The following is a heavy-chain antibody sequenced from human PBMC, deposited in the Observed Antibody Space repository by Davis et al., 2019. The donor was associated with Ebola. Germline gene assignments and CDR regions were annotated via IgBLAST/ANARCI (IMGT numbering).Heavy chain of an antibody. V-gene: IGHV1-18*04. CDR2: ISAYNGNT. Sequence: ASVKVSCKASGYTFTSYGISWVRQAPGQGLEWMGWISAYNGNTNYAQKLQGRVTMTTDTSTSTAYMELRSLRSDDTAVYYCASQLGYCSGGSCYPDYYYYGMDVWGQGTTVTVSS. J-gene: IGHJ6*02. CDR1: GYTFTSYG. D-gene: IGHD2-15*01. CDR3: ASQLGYCSGGSCYPDYYYYGMDV.